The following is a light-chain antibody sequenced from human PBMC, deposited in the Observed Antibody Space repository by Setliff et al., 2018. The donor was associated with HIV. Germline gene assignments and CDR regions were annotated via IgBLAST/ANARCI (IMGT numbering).Light chain of an antibody. J-gene: IGLJ2*01. V-gene: IGLV2-14*01. CDR3: SSYTTTNTGV. CDR1: SSDVGGYNY. CDR2: EVT. Sequence: QSALAQPASVSGSPGQSITISCTGTSSDVGGYNYVSWYQQHPGKAPKLMIYEVTNRPSGISNRFSGSKSGNTASLNISGLQAEDEADYYCSSYTTTNTGVFGGGTKVTVL.